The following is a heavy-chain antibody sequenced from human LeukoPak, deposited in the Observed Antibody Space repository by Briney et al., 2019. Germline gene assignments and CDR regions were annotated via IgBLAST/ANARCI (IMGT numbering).Heavy chain of an antibody. D-gene: IGHD6-19*01. J-gene: IGHJ4*02. CDR2: ISWNSGSI. CDR3: AKAGGYSSGWSFDY. V-gene: IGHV3-9*02. CDR1: GFTSDDYA. Sequence: GGSLRLSCAASGFTSDDYAMHWVRQAPGKGLEWVSGISWNSGSIGYADSVKGRFTISRDNSKNTLYLQMNSLRAEDTAVYYCAKAGGYSSGWSFDYWGQGTLVTVSS.